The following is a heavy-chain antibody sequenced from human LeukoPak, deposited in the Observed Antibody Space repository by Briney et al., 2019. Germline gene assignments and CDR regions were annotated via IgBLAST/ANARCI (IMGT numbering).Heavy chain of an antibody. CDR1: GLTFIW. V-gene: IGHV3-7*01. D-gene: IGHD5-24*01. Sequence: GGSLRLSCAVSGLTFIWMSWVRQAPGKGLEWVANINQDGSEKYFVDSVKGRFTISRDNSKNSLHLQINTLRAEDTALYYCARERDGRFFDYWGQGTLVTVSS. J-gene: IGHJ4*02. CDR3: ARERDGRFFDY. CDR2: INQDGSEK.